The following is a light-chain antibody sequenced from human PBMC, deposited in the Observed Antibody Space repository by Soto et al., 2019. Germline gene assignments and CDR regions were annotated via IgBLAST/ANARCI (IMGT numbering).Light chain of an antibody. J-gene: IGKJ2*02. CDR1: QSISSE. V-gene: IGKV1-39*01. Sequence: DIQMTQSPSSLSASVGDRVTITCRASQSISSELNWYQQKPGKAPKLLIYAASSLQSGVPSRFSGSGSGTDFTLTISSLQPEDFATYYCQQSYSTPCTFGQGTKLEIK. CDR3: QQSYSTPCT. CDR2: AAS.